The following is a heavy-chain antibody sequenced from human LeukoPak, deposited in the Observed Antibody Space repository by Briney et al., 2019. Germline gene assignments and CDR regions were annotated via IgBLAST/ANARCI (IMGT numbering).Heavy chain of an antibody. Sequence: GGSLRLSCAASGFTFSSYGMHWVRQAPGKGLEWVAVIRYDGSNKYYADSVKGRFTISRDNSKNTLYLQMTSLRAEDTAVYYCATENDYGDVYFDYWGQGTLVTVSS. CDR2: IRYDGSNK. V-gene: IGHV3-30*02. CDR1: GFTFSSYG. D-gene: IGHD4-17*01. CDR3: ATENDYGDVYFDY. J-gene: IGHJ4*02.